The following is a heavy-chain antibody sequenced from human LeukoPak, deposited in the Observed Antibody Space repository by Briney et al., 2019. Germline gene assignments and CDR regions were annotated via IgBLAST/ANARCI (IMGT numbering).Heavy chain of an antibody. CDR3: ARHTLYGSGSYYVYYFDY. D-gene: IGHD3-10*01. CDR1: GYTSTSYG. CDR2: ISAYNGNT. J-gene: IGHJ4*02. V-gene: IGHV1-18*01. Sequence: EASVKVSCKASGYTSTSYGISRVRQAPGQGLEWVGWISAYNGNTKYAQKLQGRVTMTTDTSTSAAYMELRSLRSDDTAVYYCARHTLYGSGSYYVYYFDYWGQGTLVTVSS.